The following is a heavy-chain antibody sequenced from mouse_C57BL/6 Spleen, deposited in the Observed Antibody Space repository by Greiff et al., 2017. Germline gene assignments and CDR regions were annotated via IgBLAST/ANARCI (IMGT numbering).Heavy chain of an antibody. CDR2: INYDGSST. D-gene: IGHD4-1*01. CDR3: ARDGWDEGFAY. J-gene: IGHJ3*01. V-gene: IGHV5-16*01. Sequence: EVNVVESEGGLVQPGSSMKLSCTASGFTFSDYYMAWVRQVPEKGLEWVANINYDGSSTYYLDSLKSRFIISRDNAKNILYLQMSSLKSEDTATYYCARDGWDEGFAYWGQGTLVTVSA. CDR1: GFTFSDYY.